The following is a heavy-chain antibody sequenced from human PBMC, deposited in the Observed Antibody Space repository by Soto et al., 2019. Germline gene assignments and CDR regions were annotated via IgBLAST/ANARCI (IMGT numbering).Heavy chain of an antibody. Sequence: QVQLVESGGGVVQPGRSLRLSCAASGFTFSSYAMHWVRQAPGKGLEWVAVISYDGSNKYYADSVKGRFTISRDNSKNTLYLQMNSLRAEDTAVYYCARVGVYDSSGYYYYLDYWGHGTLVTVSS. V-gene: IGHV3-30-3*01. CDR1: GFTFSSYA. CDR2: ISYDGSNK. CDR3: ARVGVYDSSGYYYYLDY. J-gene: IGHJ4*01. D-gene: IGHD3-22*01.